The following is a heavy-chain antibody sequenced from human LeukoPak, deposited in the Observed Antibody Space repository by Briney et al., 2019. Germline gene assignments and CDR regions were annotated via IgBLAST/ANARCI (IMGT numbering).Heavy chain of an antibody. CDR1: GGSISTYY. J-gene: IGHJ5*02. CDR3: ARVRITGTNWFDP. CDR2: VYYSGST. D-gene: IGHD1-20*01. Sequence: SETLSLTCTVSGGSISTYYWSWIRQPPGKGLHWIGYVYYSGSTNYNPSLKSRVTISADTSKNQFSLRLSSVTAADTAVYYCARVRITGTNWFDPWGQGTLVTVSS. V-gene: IGHV4-59*01.